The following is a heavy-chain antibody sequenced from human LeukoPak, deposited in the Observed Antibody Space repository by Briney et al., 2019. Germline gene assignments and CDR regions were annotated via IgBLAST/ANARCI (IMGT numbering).Heavy chain of an antibody. CDR1: GFTFSSYS. CDR2: ISSSSSYI. Sequence: GGSLRLSCAASGFTFSSYSMNWVRQAPGKGLEWVSSISSSSSYIYYADSVKGRFTISRDNAKNSLYLQMNSLRAEDTAVYYCARDWGYYDSSGYYYVFNWFDPWGQGTLVTVSS. V-gene: IGHV3-21*01. D-gene: IGHD3-22*01. J-gene: IGHJ5*02. CDR3: ARDWGYYDSSGYYYVFNWFDP.